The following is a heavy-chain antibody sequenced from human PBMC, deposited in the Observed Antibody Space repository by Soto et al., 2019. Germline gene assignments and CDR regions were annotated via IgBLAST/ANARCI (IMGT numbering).Heavy chain of an antibody. J-gene: IGHJ4*02. CDR1: GFTFSSYA. Sequence: EVQLLESGGGLVQPGGSLRLSCAASGFTFSSYAMSWVRQAPGKGLEWVSAISGSGGCTYYADSVKGRFTISRDNSKNTLYLQMNALRAEDTAVYYSAKDRAGTPDYCGEGTLVTVSS. D-gene: IGHD1-7*01. CDR3: AKDRAGTPDY. V-gene: IGHV3-23*01. CDR2: ISGSGGCT.